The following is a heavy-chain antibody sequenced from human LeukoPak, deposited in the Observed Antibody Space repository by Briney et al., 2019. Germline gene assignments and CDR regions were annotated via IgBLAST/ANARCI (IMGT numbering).Heavy chain of an antibody. CDR1: GFALSSTY. D-gene: IGHD2-21*02. CDR2: IFSGGST. Sequence: GGSLRLSCAVSGFALSSTYMTWVRQAPGKGLDWVSVIFSGGSTYYADSVKDRFIISRDNSKNTLYLQMNSLRADDTAVYYCARSVATGLGFSASWGQGTLVTVSS. J-gene: IGHJ5*02. CDR3: ARSVATGLGFSAS. V-gene: IGHV3-66*01.